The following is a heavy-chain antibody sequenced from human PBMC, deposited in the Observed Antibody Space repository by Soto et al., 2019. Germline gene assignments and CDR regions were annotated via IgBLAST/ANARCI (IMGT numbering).Heavy chain of an antibody. CDR3: ARVPFWSGLNYFDY. V-gene: IGHV3-11*01. D-gene: IGHD3-3*01. J-gene: IGHJ4*02. Sequence: GGSLRLSCAASGFTFSDYYMSWIRQAPGKGLEWVSYIYSGGSSTIYYADSVKGRFTISRDNAKNSLYLQMNSLRAEDTAVYYCARVPFWSGLNYFDYWGQGTLVTVSS. CDR1: GFTFSDYY. CDR2: IYSGGSSTI.